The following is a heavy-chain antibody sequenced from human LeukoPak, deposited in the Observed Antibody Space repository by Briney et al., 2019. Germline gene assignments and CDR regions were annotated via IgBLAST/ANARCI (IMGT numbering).Heavy chain of an antibody. D-gene: IGHD6-13*01. J-gene: IGHJ4*02. CDR3: ARGPSGYSSSWYGGGYFDY. Sequence: SETLSLTCTVSGGSISSGSYYWSWIRQPAGKGLEWIGRIYTSGSTNYNPPLKSRVTISVDTSKNQFSLKLSSVTAADTAVYYCARGPSGYSSSWYGGGYFDYWGQGTLVTVSS. V-gene: IGHV4-61*02. CDR2: IYTSGST. CDR1: GGSISSGSYY.